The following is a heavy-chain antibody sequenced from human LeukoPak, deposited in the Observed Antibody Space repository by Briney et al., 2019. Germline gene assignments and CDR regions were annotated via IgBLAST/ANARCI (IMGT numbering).Heavy chain of an antibody. CDR1: GNYW. CDR3: ARGGGLDV. CDR2: INSDGSWT. J-gene: IGHJ6*02. Sequence: GGSLRLSCAASGNYWMHWVRQAPGKGLVWVSHINSDGSWTSYADSVKGRFTISRDNAKNSLYLQMSNLRAEDTAVYFCARGGGLDVWGQGATVTVSS. V-gene: IGHV3-74*01. D-gene: IGHD3-16*01.